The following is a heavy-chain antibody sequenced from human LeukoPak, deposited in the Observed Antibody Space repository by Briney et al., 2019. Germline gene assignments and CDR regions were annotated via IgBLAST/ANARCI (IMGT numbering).Heavy chain of an antibody. Sequence: SETLSLTCTVSGGSISSSTYYWGWIRQPPGKGLECVGSMYYTGSTYYNPSLKSRVTISVDTSKNQFSLKLSSVTAADTAVYYCARNGGNSDYDYWGQGTLVTVSA. J-gene: IGHJ4*02. D-gene: IGHD4-23*01. CDR1: GGSISSSTYY. V-gene: IGHV4-39*01. CDR3: ARNGGNSDYDY. CDR2: MYYTGST.